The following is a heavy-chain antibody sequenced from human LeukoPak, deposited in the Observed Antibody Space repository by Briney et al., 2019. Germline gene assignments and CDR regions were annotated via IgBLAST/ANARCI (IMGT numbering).Heavy chain of an antibody. V-gene: IGHV3-30*02. J-gene: IGHJ4*02. CDR1: GFTFSSYG. CDR2: IRCDGSNK. CDR3: AKEVDVVVPDYFDY. D-gene: IGHD2-2*01. Sequence: PGGSLRLSCAASGFTFSSYGMHWVRQAPGKGLEWVAFIRCDGSNKYYADSVKGRFTISRDNSKNTLYLQMNSLRAEDTAGYYCAKEVDVVVPDYFDYWGQGTLVTVSS.